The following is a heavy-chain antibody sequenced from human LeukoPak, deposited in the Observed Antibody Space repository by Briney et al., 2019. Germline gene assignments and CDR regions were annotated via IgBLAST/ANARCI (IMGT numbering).Heavy chain of an antibody. CDR2: ISSSGSTI. CDR1: GFTFSSYE. J-gene: IGHJ6*04. D-gene: IGHD3-9*01. CDR3: ARDHRAKNILTVSYGMDV. V-gene: IGHV3-48*03. Sequence: GGSLRLSCAASGFTFSSYEMNWVRQAPGKGLEWVSYISSSGSTIYYADSVKGRFTISRDNAKNSLYLQMNSLRAEDTAVYYCARDHRAKNILTVSYGMDVWGKGTTVTVSS.